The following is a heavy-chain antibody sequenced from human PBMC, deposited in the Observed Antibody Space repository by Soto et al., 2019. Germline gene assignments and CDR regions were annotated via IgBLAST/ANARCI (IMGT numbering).Heavy chain of an antibody. CDR1: RISVNSYV. CDR2: IGGGGAGT. CDR3: ARLNVAYRHFDY. Sequence: EVPLLESGGGLVQPGGSLRLSCTASRISVNSYVMCWVHQPPGKGMEWVSAIGGGGAGTYYADSVQGRFTITRDNSRDTLDLQMASLRVDDTALYYCARLNVAYRHFDYWGQGTLVTVSS. D-gene: IGHD2-21*01. V-gene: IGHV3-23*01. J-gene: IGHJ4*02.